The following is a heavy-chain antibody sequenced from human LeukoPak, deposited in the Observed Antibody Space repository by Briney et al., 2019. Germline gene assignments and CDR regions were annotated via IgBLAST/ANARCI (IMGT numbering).Heavy chain of an antibody. J-gene: IGHJ4*02. Sequence: GESLKLSCAASKFISRDCAMSWVRQAPGKGLEWVSSLSGTGASTYYADSVKGRFTISRDNAKNSLYLQMNSLRAEDTAVYYCARGILWFGELLSYYFDYWGQGTLVTVPS. D-gene: IGHD3-10*01. V-gene: IGHV3-23*01. CDR2: LSGTGAST. CDR3: ARGILWFGELLSYYFDY. CDR1: KFISRDCA.